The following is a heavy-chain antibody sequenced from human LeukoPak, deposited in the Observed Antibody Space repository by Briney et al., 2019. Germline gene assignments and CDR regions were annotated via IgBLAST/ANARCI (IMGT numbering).Heavy chain of an antibody. J-gene: IGHJ4*02. V-gene: IGHV4-31*03. CDR3: ARALSYLDY. CDR2: IYYSGST. CDR1: GGSISGSSYY. D-gene: IGHD3-10*01. Sequence: SETLSLTCTVSGGSISGSSYYWGWIRQHPGKGLEWIGYIYYSGSTYYNPSLKSRVTISVDTSKNQFSLKLSSVTAADTAVYYCARALSYLDYWGQGTLVTVSS.